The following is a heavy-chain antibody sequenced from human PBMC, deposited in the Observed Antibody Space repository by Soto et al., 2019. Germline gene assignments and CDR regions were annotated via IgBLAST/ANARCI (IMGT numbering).Heavy chain of an antibody. CDR2: IYYSGST. D-gene: IGHD4-17*01. CDR1: GGSVSSGCYH. CDR3: AANYGDYVLVAFNI. J-gene: IGHJ3*02. Sequence: PSETLSLTYTVSGGSVSSGCYHWSWIRQPPGKGLEWIGYIYYSGSTNYNPSLKSRVTISVDTSKNQFSLKLSSVTAADTAVYYYAANYGDYVLVAFNIWGQGTMVTVSS. V-gene: IGHV4-61*01.